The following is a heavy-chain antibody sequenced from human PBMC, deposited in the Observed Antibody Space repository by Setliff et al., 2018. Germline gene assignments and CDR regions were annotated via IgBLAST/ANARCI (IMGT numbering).Heavy chain of an antibody. CDR2: IYVTEST. CDR3: AASRAYTGAVEEWFLPKTFDF. Sequence: SETLSLSCTVSGDSISNYYWNWIRQPAGKGLEWIGRIYVTESTKYNPSLKSRVTLSIDTSKNQFSLKLSSVTAADAALYYCAASRAYTGAVEEWFLPKTFDFWGQGSPVTVSS. CDR1: GDSISNYY. J-gene: IGHJ4*02. D-gene: IGHD3-10*01. V-gene: IGHV4-4*07.